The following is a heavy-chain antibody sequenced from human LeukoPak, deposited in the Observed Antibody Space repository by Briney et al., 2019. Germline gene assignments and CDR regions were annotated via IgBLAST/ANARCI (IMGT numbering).Heavy chain of an antibody. CDR1: GFTFSSYA. CDR2: ISYDGSNK. Sequence: PGRSLRLSCAASGFTFSSYAMHRVRQAPGKGLEWVAVISYDGSNKYYADSVKGRFTISRDNSENTLYLQMNSLRAEDTAVYYCASAEWIQLWLRFDYWGQGTLVSVSS. J-gene: IGHJ4*02. V-gene: IGHV3-30-3*01. CDR3: ASAEWIQLWLRFDY. D-gene: IGHD5-18*01.